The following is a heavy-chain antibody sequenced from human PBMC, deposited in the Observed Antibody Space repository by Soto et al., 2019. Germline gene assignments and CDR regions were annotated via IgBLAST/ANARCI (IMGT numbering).Heavy chain of an antibody. D-gene: IGHD3-10*01. Sequence: SVKVSCKASGGTFSSYAISWVRQAPGQGLEWMGGIIPIFRAADYAQKIQGRVTINADESTSTAYMELSSLRSDDTAVYYCARDSYYYGSGSYYWFDPWGQGTLVTVSS. CDR3: ARDSYYYGSGSYYWFDP. CDR2: IIPIFRAA. J-gene: IGHJ5*02. CDR1: GGTFSSYA. V-gene: IGHV1-69*13.